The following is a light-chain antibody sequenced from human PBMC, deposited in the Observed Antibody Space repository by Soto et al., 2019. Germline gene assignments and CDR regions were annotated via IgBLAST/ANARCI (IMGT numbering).Light chain of an antibody. CDR2: NND. V-gene: IGLV1-47*02. Sequence: QAVVTQPPSASGTPGQRVTIPCSGSSSNLGKNLVYWYQQLPGTAPKLLIYNNDQRPSGVPDRFSGSKSGTSASLAISGLRSEDEADYYCAAWDDRPSGRVFGGGTKLTVL. J-gene: IGLJ3*02. CDR1: SSNLGKNL. CDR3: AAWDDRPSGRV.